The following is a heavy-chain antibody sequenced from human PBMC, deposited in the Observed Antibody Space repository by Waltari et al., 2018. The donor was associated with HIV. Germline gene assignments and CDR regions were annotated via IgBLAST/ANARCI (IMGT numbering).Heavy chain of an antibody. Sequence: QLQLQESGSGLVKPSQTLSLTCAVSGGSISSGGYSWTWIRQPPGKGLEWIGYISQSATTDYNPSLQSRVTISLDRSKNQFSRKLRSVTAADTAVYYCARDRLSVTTRGGYYYGLDVWGQGTTVTVSS. V-gene: IGHV4-30-2*01. CDR2: ISQSATT. CDR1: GGSISSGGYS. D-gene: IGHD4-17*01. J-gene: IGHJ6*02. CDR3: ARDRLSVTTRGGYYYGLDV.